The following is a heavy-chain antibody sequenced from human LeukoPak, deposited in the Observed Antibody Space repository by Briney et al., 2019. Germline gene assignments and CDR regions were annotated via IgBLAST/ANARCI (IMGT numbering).Heavy chain of an antibody. D-gene: IGHD2-15*01. CDR2: INPNTGDT. CDR3: ARALLGDY. V-gene: IGHV1-2*02. J-gene: IGHJ4*02. Sequence: ASVKVSCKASGYTFTAYYMNWVRQAPGQGLEWVGWINPNTGDTNYAQKFQGRVTMTRDTSISTAYMELGRLGSDDTAIYYCARALLGDYWGQGTLVAVSS. CDR1: GYTFTAYY.